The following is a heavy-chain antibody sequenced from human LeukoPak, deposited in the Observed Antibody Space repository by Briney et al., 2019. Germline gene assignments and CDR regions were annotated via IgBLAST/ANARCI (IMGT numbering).Heavy chain of an antibody. CDR1: GGSITSTNY. D-gene: IGHD3-16*01. CDR3: AREGGLYRPLAY. V-gene: IGHV4-4*02. Sequence: PSETLSLTCCVSGGSITSTNYWTWVRQPPGKGLEGIGEVNLQGSTNYNPSLIGRGPISGDMFKNHISLQLDSVTAARTACYYCAREGGLYRPLAYGGQGPWVPVSS. J-gene: IGHJ4*02. CDR2: VNLQGST.